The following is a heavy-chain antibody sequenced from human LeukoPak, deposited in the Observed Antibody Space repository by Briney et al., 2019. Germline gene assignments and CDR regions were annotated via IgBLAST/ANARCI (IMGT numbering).Heavy chain of an antibody. CDR3: ARDLRGPGLERWFDP. D-gene: IGHD1-1*01. V-gene: IGHV1-69*04. J-gene: IGHJ5*02. CDR1: GGTFSSYA. CDR2: IIPILGIA. Sequence: SVKVSCKASGGTFSSYAISWVRQAPGQGLEWIGRIIPILGIANYAQKFQGRVTITADKSTSTAYMELSSLRSEDTAVYYCARDLRGPGLERWFDPWGQGTLVTVSS.